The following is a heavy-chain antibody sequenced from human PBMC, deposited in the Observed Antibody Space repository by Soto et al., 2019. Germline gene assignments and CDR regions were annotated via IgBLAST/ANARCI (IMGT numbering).Heavy chain of an antibody. CDR1: GFTFSSYA. CDR3: ARGVVVVGGGAFDI. D-gene: IGHD2-15*01. CDR2: ISYDGSNK. J-gene: IGHJ3*02. Sequence: HPGGSLRLSCAASGFTFSSYAMHWVRQAPGKGLEWVAVISYDGSNKYYADSVKGRFTISRDNSKNTLYLQMNSLRAEDTAVYYCARGVVVVGGGAFDIWGQGTMVTVSS. V-gene: IGHV3-30-3*01.